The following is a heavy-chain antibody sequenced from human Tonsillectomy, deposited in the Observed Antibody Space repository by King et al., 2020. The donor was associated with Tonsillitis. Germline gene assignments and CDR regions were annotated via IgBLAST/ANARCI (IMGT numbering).Heavy chain of an antibody. J-gene: IGHJ4*02. V-gene: IGHV3-15*01. D-gene: IGHD3-16*01. CDR1: GFTFSNAW. CDR2: IKPKTKGGTT. Sequence: VQLVESGGGLVKPGGSLRLSCAASGFTFSNAWMRWVRQAPGKGLEWVGRIKPKTKGGTTDYAAPVKGRFTISRDDSKHTLYLQMNGLKTDDTAMYYCNSEGEPLGSWGQGTLVTVSS. CDR3: NSEGEPLGS.